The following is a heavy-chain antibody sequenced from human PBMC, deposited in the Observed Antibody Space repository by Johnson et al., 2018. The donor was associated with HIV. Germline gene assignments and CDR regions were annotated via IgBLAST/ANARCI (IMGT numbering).Heavy chain of an antibody. CDR3: ARGRYQLPGAFDI. CDR1: GFTFSDYD. Sequence: QVQLVESGGGLVKPGGSLRLSCAASGFTFSDYDMSWIRQAPGKGLEWVSYISASGTTKYYADSVKGRFTISRDNTKNSLHLQMHSLRAEDTALYYCARGRYQLPGAFDIWGQGTMVTVSS. D-gene: IGHD2-2*01. J-gene: IGHJ3*02. CDR2: ISASGTTK. V-gene: IGHV3-11*01.